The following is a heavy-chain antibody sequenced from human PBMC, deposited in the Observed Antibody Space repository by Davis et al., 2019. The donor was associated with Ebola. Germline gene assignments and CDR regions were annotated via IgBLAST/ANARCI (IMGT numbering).Heavy chain of an antibody. J-gene: IGHJ3*02. Sequence: GESLKISCVTSGFTFSDYWMSWVRQAPGKGLEWVANIKQDGSEKYYVDSVKGRFTISRDNAKNSLYLQMNSLRVEDTAVYYCARDFGDIVVVPAANDAFDIWGQGTMVTVSS. CDR2: IKQDGSEK. V-gene: IGHV3-7*01. CDR3: ARDFGDIVVVPAANDAFDI. CDR1: GFTFSDYW. D-gene: IGHD2-2*01.